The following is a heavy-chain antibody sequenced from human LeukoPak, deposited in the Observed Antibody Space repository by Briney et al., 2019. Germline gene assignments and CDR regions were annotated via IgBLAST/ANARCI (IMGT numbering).Heavy chain of an antibody. CDR3: ARQAYYDFWSGYQNWFDP. V-gene: IGHV4-59*01. Sequence: SETLSLTCTVSGGSISSYYWSWIRQPPGKGLEWIGYIYYSGSTNYNPSPKSRVTISVDTSKNQFSLKLSSVTAADTAVYYCARQAYYDFWSGYQNWFDPWGQGTLVTVSS. D-gene: IGHD3-3*01. CDR2: IYYSGST. J-gene: IGHJ5*02. CDR1: GGSISSYY.